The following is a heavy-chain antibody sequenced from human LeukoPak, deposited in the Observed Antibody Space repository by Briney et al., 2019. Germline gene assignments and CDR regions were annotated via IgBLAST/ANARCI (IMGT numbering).Heavy chain of an antibody. CDR2: ISAYSGKE. Sequence: ASVTVSFKASGYTFTCYGISWLRQAPGQGREWMGWISAYSGKEENVQKFLERVTMTTDTSTSTAYLRLTSLRSDDSAVYYCARGAVAGEHWGQGTQVIVSS. J-gene: IGHJ1*01. CDR3: ARGAVAGEH. CDR1: GYTFTCYG. V-gene: IGHV1-18*01. D-gene: IGHD6-19*01.